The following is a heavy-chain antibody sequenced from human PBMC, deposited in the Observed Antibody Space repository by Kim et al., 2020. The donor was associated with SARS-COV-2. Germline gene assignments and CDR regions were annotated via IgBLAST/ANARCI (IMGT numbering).Heavy chain of an antibody. V-gene: IGHV4-39*07. D-gene: IGHD6-13*01. CDR3: ASLYIAAAEGIDY. J-gene: IGHJ4*02. Sequence: SNPPLKSRVTISVDPSKNQFSLKLSSVTAADTAVYYCASLYIAAAEGIDYWGQGTLVTVSS.